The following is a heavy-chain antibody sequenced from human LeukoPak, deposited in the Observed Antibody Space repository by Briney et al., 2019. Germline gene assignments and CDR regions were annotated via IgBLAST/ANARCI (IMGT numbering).Heavy chain of an antibody. V-gene: IGHV4-39*07. D-gene: IGHD2-21*02. CDR2: IYYSGST. Sequence: SETLSLTCTVSGGSISSSSYYWGCIRQPPGKGLECIGSIYYSGSTYYNPSLKSRVTISVDTSKNQFSLKLSSVTAADTAVYYCARMIVVVTALDAFDIWGQGTMVTVSS. CDR3: ARMIVVVTALDAFDI. J-gene: IGHJ3*02. CDR1: GGSISSSSYY.